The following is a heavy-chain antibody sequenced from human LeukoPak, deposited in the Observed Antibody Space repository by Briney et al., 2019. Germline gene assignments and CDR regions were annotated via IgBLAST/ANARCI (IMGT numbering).Heavy chain of an antibody. CDR1: GGSISSSSYY. J-gene: IGHJ4*02. CDR2: IYYSGST. Sequence: DPSETLSLTCTVSGGSISSSSYYWGWIRQPPGKGLEWIGSIYYSGSTYYNPSLKSRDTISVDTSKNQFSLKLSSVTAADTAVYYCARRYSSGERDYWGQGTLVTVSA. CDR3: ARRYSSGERDY. V-gene: IGHV4-39*01. D-gene: IGHD6-19*01.